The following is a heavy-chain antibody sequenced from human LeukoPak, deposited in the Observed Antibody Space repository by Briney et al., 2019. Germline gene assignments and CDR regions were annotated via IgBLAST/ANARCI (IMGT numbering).Heavy chain of an antibody. CDR3: ARSGYSGYSRTTVTPRSYFDY. D-gene: IGHD5-12*01. J-gene: IGHJ4*02. V-gene: IGHV1-46*01. CDR1: GYTFTSYY. Sequence: ASVKVSCKASGYTFTSYYMHWVRQAPGQGLEWMGIINPSGDSTSYAQKFQGRVTMTRDMSTNTVYMELSSLRSEDPAVYYCARSGYSGYSRTTVTPRSYFDYWGQGTLVTVSS. CDR2: INPSGDST.